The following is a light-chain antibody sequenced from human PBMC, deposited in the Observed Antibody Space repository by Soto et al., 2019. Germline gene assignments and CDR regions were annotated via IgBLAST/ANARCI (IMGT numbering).Light chain of an antibody. Sequence: EIVLTQSPGTLSLSPGERATLSCRASQSVGRNYLAWYQQKPGQAPRLLIHRISTRATGIPDRFSGSGFATDFTLTISRLEAEDFAVYYCQQYDNAPQTFGQGTKVDIK. CDR3: QQYDNAPQT. J-gene: IGKJ1*01. CDR1: QSVGRNY. V-gene: IGKV3-20*01. CDR2: RIS.